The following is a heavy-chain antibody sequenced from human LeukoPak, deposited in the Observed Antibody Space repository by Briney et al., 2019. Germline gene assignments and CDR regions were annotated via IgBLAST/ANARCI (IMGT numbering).Heavy chain of an antibody. D-gene: IGHD6-19*01. V-gene: IGHV3-53*01. CDR3: ARGQWPDY. J-gene: IGHJ4*02. Sequence: GGSLRLSCAASGVIVSRNFMSWVRQAPGKGLQWVAIMYAGGTTDYSDSVRGRFHISRDSSNNTLSLQINSLRAEDTAVYYCARGQWPDYWGQGTLVTVSS. CDR1: GVIVSRNF. CDR2: MYAGGTT.